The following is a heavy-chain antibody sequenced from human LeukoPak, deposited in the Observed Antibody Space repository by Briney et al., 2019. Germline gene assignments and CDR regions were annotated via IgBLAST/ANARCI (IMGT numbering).Heavy chain of an antibody. CDR1: RCTFSSYW. J-gene: IGHJ5*02. Sequence: GGALRLSCAASRCTFSSYWMSSVREAPGKGLEWVANIKQDGSEKYYVDAVKGQFTISRDNAKNSLYLQMNSLRAEDTAVYYCARDDEYCSSTSCYPNNWFDPWGQGTLVTVSS. CDR3: ARDDEYCSSTSCYPNNWFDP. D-gene: IGHD2-2*01. CDR2: IKQDGSEK. V-gene: IGHV3-7*01.